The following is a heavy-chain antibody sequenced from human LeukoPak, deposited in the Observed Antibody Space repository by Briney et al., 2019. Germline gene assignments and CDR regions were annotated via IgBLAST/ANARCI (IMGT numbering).Heavy chain of an antibody. Sequence: ASVKVSCKASGGTFSSYAISWVRQAPGQGLEWMGGIIPIFGTANYAQKFQGRVTITADGSTSTAYMELSSLRSEDTAVYYCARSVAPDTVMVRPPSPPDYWGQGTLVTVSS. CDR1: GGTFSSYA. D-gene: IGHD5-18*01. CDR3: ARSVAPDTVMVRPPSPPDY. CDR2: IIPIFGTA. V-gene: IGHV1-69*13. J-gene: IGHJ4*02.